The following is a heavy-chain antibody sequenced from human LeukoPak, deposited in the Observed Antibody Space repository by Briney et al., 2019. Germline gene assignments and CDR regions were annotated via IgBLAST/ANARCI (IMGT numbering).Heavy chain of an antibody. CDR1: AFIFSDYP. CDR3: VRGQDGIDNWFDP. CDR2: ISYDGREK. V-gene: IGHV3-30*04. D-gene: IGHD5-24*01. J-gene: IGHJ5*02. Sequence: GGSLRLSCAASAFIFSDYPMHWVRQAPGKGLEWVAVISYDGREKYYAASVKGRYTISRDNSKNTLYLQMNSLGAEDTAVYYCVRGQDGIDNWFDPWGQGTLVTVAS.